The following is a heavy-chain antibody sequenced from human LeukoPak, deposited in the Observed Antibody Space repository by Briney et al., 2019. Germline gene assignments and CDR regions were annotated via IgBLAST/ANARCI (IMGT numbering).Heavy chain of an antibody. CDR3: ARVGLRFLEWLLPGHFDY. CDR1: AFTFSSYE. J-gene: IGHJ4*02. V-gene: IGHV3-48*03. CDR2: ISSSGSTI. D-gene: IGHD3-3*01. Sequence: GGSLRLSCAASAFTFSSYEMNWVRQAPGKGLEWVSYISSSGSTIYYADSVKGRFTISRDNAKNSLYLQMNSLRAEDTAVYYCARVGLRFLEWLLPGHFDYWGQGTLVTVSS.